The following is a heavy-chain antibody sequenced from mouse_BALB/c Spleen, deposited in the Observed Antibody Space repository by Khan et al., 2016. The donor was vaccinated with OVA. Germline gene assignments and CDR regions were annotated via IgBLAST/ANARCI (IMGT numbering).Heavy chain of an antibody. D-gene: IGHD1-1*01. CDR1: GYSITSGYA. Sequence: EVQLVESGPGLVKPSQSLSLTCPVTGYSITSGYAWNWIRQFPGNKLEWMGYISYSGVTSYTPSLKSRISITRDPSKNQFFLQLTSVTTEDTATYYCARGNYYGYYFDYWGQGTTLTVSS. V-gene: IGHV3-2*02. J-gene: IGHJ2*01. CDR2: ISYSGVT. CDR3: ARGNYYGYYFDY.